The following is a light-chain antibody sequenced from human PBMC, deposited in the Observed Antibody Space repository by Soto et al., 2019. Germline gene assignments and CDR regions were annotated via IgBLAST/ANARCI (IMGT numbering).Light chain of an antibody. CDR3: QHYGNSRT. V-gene: IGKV3-20*01. Sequence: EIVLTQSPGTLSLSPGERATLSCRASQTVNSYLAWYQQKPGQAPRLLIYGASNRATGIPDRFSGSGSGTDFTLTISKLDPADFAVYYCQHYGNSRTFGQGTKVEIK. CDR1: QTVNSY. J-gene: IGKJ1*01. CDR2: GAS.